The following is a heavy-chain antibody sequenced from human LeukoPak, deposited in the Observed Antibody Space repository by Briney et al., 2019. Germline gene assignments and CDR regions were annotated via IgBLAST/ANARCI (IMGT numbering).Heavy chain of an antibody. Sequence: SETLSLTCAVYGGSFSGYYWSWIRQPPGKGLGWIGEINHSGSTNYNPSLKSRVTISVDTSKNQFSLKLSSVTAADTAVYYCARHPLLWFGELQMDVWGQGTTVTVSS. CDR2: INHSGST. CDR3: ARHPLLWFGELQMDV. V-gene: IGHV4-34*01. CDR1: GGSFSGYY. J-gene: IGHJ6*02. D-gene: IGHD3-10*01.